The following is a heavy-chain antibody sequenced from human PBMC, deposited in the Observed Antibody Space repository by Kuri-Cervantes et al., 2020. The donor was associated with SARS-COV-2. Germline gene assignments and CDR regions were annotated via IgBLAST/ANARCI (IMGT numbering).Heavy chain of an antibody. J-gene: IGHJ6*03. D-gene: IGHD7-27*01. V-gene: IGHV1-69*05. CDR3: ARDRGQLGIGVYHYYYMDV. CDR2: IIPIFGTA. Sequence: SVKVSCKASGGTFSSYAISWVRQAPGQGLEWMGGIIPIFGTANYAQKFQGRVTITTDESTSTAYMELSSLRSEDTAVYYCARDRGQLGIGVYHYYYMDVWGKGTTVTVSS. CDR1: GGTFSSYA.